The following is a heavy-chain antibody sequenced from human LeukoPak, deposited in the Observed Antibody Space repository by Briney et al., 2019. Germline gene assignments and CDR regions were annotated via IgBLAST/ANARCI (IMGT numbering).Heavy chain of an antibody. V-gene: IGHV4-31*03. Sequence: SETLSLTCTVSGCSIRSGGYYWSWIRQHPGKGLEWIGYIYYSGSTYYNPSLKSRVTISVDTSKNQFSLKLSSVTAADTAVYYCARAPGYSYGLDYWGQGTLVTVSS. CDR1: GCSIRSGGYY. CDR3: ARAPGYSYGLDY. D-gene: IGHD5-18*01. CDR2: IYYSGST. J-gene: IGHJ4*02.